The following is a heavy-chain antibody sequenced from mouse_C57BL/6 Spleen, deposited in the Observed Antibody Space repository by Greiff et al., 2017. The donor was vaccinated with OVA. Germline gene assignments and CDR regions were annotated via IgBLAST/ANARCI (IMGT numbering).Heavy chain of an antibody. V-gene: IGHV14-2*01. CDR2: LDPEDGET. D-gene: IGHD2-5*01. CDR1: GFNIKDYY. CDR3: ARAYSNYFAWFAY. J-gene: IGHJ3*01. Sequence: EVQLQQSGAELVKPGASVKLSCTASGFNIKDYYMHWWKRRTNRARNGIGRLDPEDGETKYAPKFQGKATITADTSSNTAYLQLSSLTSEDTAVYYCARAYSNYFAWFAYWGQGTLVTVSA.